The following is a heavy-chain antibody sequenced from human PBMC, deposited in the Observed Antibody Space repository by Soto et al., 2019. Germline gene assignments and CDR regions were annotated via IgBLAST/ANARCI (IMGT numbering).Heavy chain of an antibody. D-gene: IGHD6-13*01. CDR2: INHSGST. V-gene: IGHV4-34*01. Sequence: QVQLQQWGAGLLKPSETLSLTCAVYGGSFSGYYWSWIRQPPGKGLEWIGEINHSGSTNYNPSLKSRATISVDTSKNQFSLKLSSVTAADTAVYYCARIAATDYWGQGTLVTVSS. CDR3: ARIAATDY. J-gene: IGHJ4*02. CDR1: GGSFSGYY.